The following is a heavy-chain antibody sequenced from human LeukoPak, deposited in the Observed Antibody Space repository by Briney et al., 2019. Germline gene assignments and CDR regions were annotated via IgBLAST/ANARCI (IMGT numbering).Heavy chain of an antibody. V-gene: IGHV1-2*06. D-gene: IGHD3-22*01. CDR2: INPNSGGT. Sequence: GASVKVSCKASGYTFTGYYMHWVRQAPGQGLEWMGRINPNSGGTNYAQKFQGRVTMTRDTSISTAYMELSRLRSDDTAVYYCARAPGELRGGDSSAPRDYWGQGTLVTVSS. J-gene: IGHJ4*02. CDR3: ARAPGELRGGDSSAPRDY. CDR1: GYTFTGYY.